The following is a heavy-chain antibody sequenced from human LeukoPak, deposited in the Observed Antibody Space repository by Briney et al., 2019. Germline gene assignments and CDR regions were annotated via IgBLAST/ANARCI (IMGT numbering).Heavy chain of an antibody. CDR2: IYSGGST. Sequence: TGGSLRLSCAASGFTVSSNYMSWVRQAPGKGLEWVSVIYSGGSTHYADSVKGRFTISRDNSKNTLYLQMNSLRAEDTAVYYCARPLMTTVTNDAFDIWGQGTMVTVSS. CDR3: ARPLMTTVTNDAFDI. D-gene: IGHD4-17*01. CDR1: GFTVSSNY. V-gene: IGHV3-66*04. J-gene: IGHJ3*02.